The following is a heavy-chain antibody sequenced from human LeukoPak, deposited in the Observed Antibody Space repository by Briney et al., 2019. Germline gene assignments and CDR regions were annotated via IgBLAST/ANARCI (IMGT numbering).Heavy chain of an antibody. CDR1: GFTFSGYA. V-gene: IGHV3-30*04. J-gene: IGHJ4*02. CDR2: ISYDGSNK. Sequence: GRSLRLSCAASGFTFSGYAMHWVRQAPGKGLEWVAVISYDGSNKYYAGSVKGRFTISRDNSKNTLYLQMNSLRAEDTAVYYCARDSLGDPTYYFDYWGQGILVTVSS. D-gene: IGHD3-10*01. CDR3: ARDSLGDPTYYFDY.